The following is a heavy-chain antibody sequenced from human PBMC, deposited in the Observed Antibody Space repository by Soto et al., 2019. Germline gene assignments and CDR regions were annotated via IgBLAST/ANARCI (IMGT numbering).Heavy chain of an antibody. J-gene: IGHJ6*02. Sequence: EVQLVESGGGLVQPGGSLRLSCAASGSTFSSSWMHWVRQAPGKGLVWVSRINSDGSSTDYADSVKGRFTISRDNAKNTLYLQMNSLRAEDTAVYYCARDHDILTGWRLYGMDVWGQGTTVTVSS. CDR2: INSDGSST. CDR3: ARDHDILTGWRLYGMDV. CDR1: GSTFSSSW. V-gene: IGHV3-74*01. D-gene: IGHD3-9*01.